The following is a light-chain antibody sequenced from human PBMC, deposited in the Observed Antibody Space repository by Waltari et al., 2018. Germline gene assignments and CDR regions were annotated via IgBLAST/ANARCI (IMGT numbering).Light chain of an antibody. V-gene: IGKV3-11*01. CDR2: DAS. CDR3: QQCSDWPLT. J-gene: IGKJ5*01. Sequence: EIVLTQSPATLSLSPGERATLSCRASQRVGAVLAWYQHKPGQAPRLLIYDASNRATGIPARFSGSGSGTDFTLTVSSLEPEDFAVYYCQQCSDWPLTFGQGTRLEIK. CDR1: QRVGAV.